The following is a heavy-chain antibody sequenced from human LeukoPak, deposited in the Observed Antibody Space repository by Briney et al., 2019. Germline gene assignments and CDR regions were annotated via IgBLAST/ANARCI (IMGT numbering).Heavy chain of an antibody. V-gene: IGHV1-69*05. J-gene: IGHJ4*02. D-gene: IGHD3-10*01. CDR2: IIPIFGTA. CDR1: GGTFSSYA. CDR3: AVTMVRGVITRYYFDY. Sequence: ASVKVSCKASGGTFSSYAISWVRQAPGQGLEWMGGIIPIFGTANYAQKFQGRVTITTDESTSTAYMELSSLRSEDTAVYYCAVTMVRGVITRYYFDYWGQGTLVTVSS.